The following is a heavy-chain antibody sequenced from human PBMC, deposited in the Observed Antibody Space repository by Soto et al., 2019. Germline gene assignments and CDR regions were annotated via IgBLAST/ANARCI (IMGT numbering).Heavy chain of an antibody. V-gene: IGHV4-39*01. Sequence: VSGDSISRSSYAWGWIRQPPGKGLEWIGSIYFSGSTYFSPSLKSRVTISVDTSKDQFSLKLSSVTAADTAVYYCARLRIAVAAYFDYWGQGTLVTVSS. D-gene: IGHD6-19*01. CDR3: ARLRIAVAAYFDY. CDR2: IYFSGST. J-gene: IGHJ4*02. CDR1: GDSISRSSYA.